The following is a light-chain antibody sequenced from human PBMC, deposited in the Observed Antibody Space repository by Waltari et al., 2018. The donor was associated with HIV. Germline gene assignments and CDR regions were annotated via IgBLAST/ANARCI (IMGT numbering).Light chain of an antibody. CDR3: QQTYRTPLT. CDR1: HNINNY. V-gene: IGKV1-39*01. J-gene: IGKJ4*01. CDR2: TAS. Sequence: DIQMTQSPSSLSVSVGDRVTITCRASHNINNYLNWYQHKPGKAPKLLIYTASSLQSGVPARFSGSESGTDFNLTISSLQPEDFASYYCQQTYRTPLTFGGGTKVDTK.